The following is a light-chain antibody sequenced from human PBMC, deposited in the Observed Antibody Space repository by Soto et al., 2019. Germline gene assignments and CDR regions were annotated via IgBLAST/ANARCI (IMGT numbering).Light chain of an antibody. CDR2: NAS. CDR1: QNIHPW. J-gene: IGKJ3*01. Sequence: DIQLTQSPSTLSASVGDRVTITCRARQNIHPWLAWFQLKPGQAPKLLVYNASSLVSGVPSRFAASGSETEYTLTIDSLQPGDFATYYCQQNNFYFGRGTKVDIK. CDR3: QQNNFY. V-gene: IGKV1-5*01.